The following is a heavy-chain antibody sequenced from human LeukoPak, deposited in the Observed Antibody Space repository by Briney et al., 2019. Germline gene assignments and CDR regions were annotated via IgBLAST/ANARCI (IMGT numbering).Heavy chain of an antibody. CDR3: ARVASRGQEDY. J-gene: IGHJ4*02. D-gene: IGHD5-12*01. Sequence: GGSLRLSCAASGFTFSSYEMNWVRQAPGKGLEWVSYISSSGRTIYYAESVKGRFTISRDNAKNSLCLQMNSLRAEDTAVYYCARVASRGQEDYWGQGTLVTVSS. CDR2: ISSSGRTI. V-gene: IGHV3-48*03. CDR1: GFTFSSYE.